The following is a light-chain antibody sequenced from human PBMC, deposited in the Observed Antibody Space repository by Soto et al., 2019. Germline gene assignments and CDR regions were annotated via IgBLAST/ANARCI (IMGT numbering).Light chain of an antibody. Sequence: QSVLTQPASVSGSPGQSITISCTGTSSDIGSYNVVSWYQQHPGKAPKVMIYEGSKRPSGVSSRFSGSKSGNTASLTISGLQAEDEAHYYCCSYAGSSTLVFGGGTKLTVL. V-gene: IGLV2-23*01. J-gene: IGLJ3*02. CDR2: EGS. CDR3: CSYAGSSTLV. CDR1: SSDIGSYNV.